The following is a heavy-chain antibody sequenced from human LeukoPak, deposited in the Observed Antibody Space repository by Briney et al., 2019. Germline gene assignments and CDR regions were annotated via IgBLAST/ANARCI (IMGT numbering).Heavy chain of an antibody. J-gene: IGHJ4*02. CDR2: IYYSGST. V-gene: IGHV4-39*01. CDR3: VSPRGFSYGYFDY. D-gene: IGHD5-18*01. CDR1: GASISSSNCY. Sequence: SETLSLTCTVSGASISSSNCYWDWIRQPPGKGLEWIGYIYYSGSTNYNPSLKSRVTISADTSKNQSSLTLGSVSATDTAVYYCVSPRGFSYGYFDYWGQGTLVTVSS.